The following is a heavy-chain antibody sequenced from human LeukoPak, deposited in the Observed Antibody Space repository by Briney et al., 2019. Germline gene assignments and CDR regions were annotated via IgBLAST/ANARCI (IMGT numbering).Heavy chain of an antibody. D-gene: IGHD6-13*01. CDR1: GYTFTSYY. Sequence: GASVKVSCKASGYTFTSYYMHWVRQAPGQGLEWMGWISAYNGNTNYAQKLQGRVTMTTDTSTSTAYMELRSLRSDDTAVYYCARVPIAAAGTAYARMDVWGQGTTVTVSS. CDR2: ISAYNGNT. V-gene: IGHV1-18*04. CDR3: ARVPIAAAGTAYARMDV. J-gene: IGHJ6*02.